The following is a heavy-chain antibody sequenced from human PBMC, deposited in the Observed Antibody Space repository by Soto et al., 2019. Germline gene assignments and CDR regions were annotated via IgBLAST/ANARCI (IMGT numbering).Heavy chain of an antibody. CDR2: IYPGDSDT. D-gene: IGHD6-19*01. CDR1: GYSFTTYW. Sequence: GESLKISCKGSGYSFTTYWIGWVRQMPGKGLEWMGIIYPGDSDTRYSPSFQGQVTISADKSTSTAYLQWSSLKASDTAMYYCARSRRGAYSSGWYSPSGYYNYGIDVWGQGTKVTVSS. V-gene: IGHV5-51*01. CDR3: ARSRRGAYSSGWYSPSGYYNYGIDV. J-gene: IGHJ6*02.